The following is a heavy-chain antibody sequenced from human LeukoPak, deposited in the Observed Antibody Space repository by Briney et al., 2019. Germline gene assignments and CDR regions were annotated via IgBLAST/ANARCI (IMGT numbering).Heavy chain of an antibody. J-gene: IGHJ4*02. D-gene: IGHD4-17*01. CDR1: GYTFTGYY. Sequence: ASVKVSCKASGYTFTGYYMHWVRQAHGQGLEWMGWINPNSGGTNYAQKFQGRVTMTRDTSISTAYMELSRLRSDDTAVYYCARALYGVRYFDYWGQGTLVTVSS. V-gene: IGHV1-2*02. CDR3: ARALYGVRYFDY. CDR2: INPNSGGT.